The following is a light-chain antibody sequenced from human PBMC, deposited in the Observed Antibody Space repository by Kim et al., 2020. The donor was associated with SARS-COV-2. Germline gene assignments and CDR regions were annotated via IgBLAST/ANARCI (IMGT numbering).Light chain of an antibody. CDR3: QAWDSSTFYV. Sequence: VSPGQSASITCSGDKLGDKYACWYQQKPGQSPVLVIYQDSKRPSGIPERFSGSNSGNTATLTISGTQAMDEADYYCQAWDSSTFYVFGTGTKVTVL. J-gene: IGLJ1*01. V-gene: IGLV3-1*01. CDR1: KLGDKY. CDR2: QDS.